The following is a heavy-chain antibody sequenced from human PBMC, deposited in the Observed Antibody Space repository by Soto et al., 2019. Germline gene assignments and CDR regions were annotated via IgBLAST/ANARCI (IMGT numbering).Heavy chain of an antibody. CDR1: GLTFTSYN. CDR3: ARDRGYTYGFDF. J-gene: IGHJ4*02. Sequence: PGGSLRLSCAASGLTFTSYNMNWVRQAPGKGLEWVSFISSSSSTIYYADSVKGRFTISRDNAKNSLYLQMKSLRDEDTAVYYCARDRGYTYGFDFWGQGALVTVSS. V-gene: IGHV3-48*02. D-gene: IGHD5-18*01. CDR2: ISSSSSTI.